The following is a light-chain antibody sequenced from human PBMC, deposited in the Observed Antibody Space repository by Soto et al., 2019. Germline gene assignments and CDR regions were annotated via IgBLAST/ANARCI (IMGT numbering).Light chain of an antibody. J-gene: IGLJ2*01. V-gene: IGLV2-8*01. Sequence: QSALTQPPSASGSPGQSVTISCTGTSSDVGGYNYVSWYQQHPGKAPKLMIYEVSKRPSGVPDRFSASKSGNTASLTISGLQAEDEADYFCCSYRSSSTLVFGGGTKLTVL. CDR1: SSDVGGYNY. CDR3: CSYRSSSTLV. CDR2: EVS.